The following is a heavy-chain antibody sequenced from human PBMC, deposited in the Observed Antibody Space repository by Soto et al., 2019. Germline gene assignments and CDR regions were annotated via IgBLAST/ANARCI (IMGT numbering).Heavy chain of an antibody. D-gene: IGHD3-10*01. CDR3: ARHPSITMVRGHYYYGMDV. Sequence: SETLSLTCAVYGGSFSGYYWSWIRQPPGKGLEWIGEINHSGSTNYNPSLKSRVTISVDTSKNQFSLKLSSVTAADTAVYYCARHPSITMVRGHYYYGMDVWGQGTTVTVSS. CDR2: INHSGST. J-gene: IGHJ6*02. V-gene: IGHV4-34*01. CDR1: GGSFSGYY.